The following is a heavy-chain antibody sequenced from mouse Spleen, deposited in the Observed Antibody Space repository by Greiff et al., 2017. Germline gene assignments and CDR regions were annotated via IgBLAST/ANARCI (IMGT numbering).Heavy chain of an antibody. J-gene: IGHJ2*01. V-gene: IGHV1-20*01. CDR2: INPYNGDT. D-gene: IGHD2-14*01. Sequence: EVKVVESGPELVKPGDSVKISCKASGYSFTGYFMNWVMQSHGKSLEWIGRINPYNGDTFYNQKFKGKATLTVDKSSSTAHMELRSLTSEDSAVYYCARDRGYFDYWGQGTTLTVSS. CDR1: GYSFTGYF. CDR3: ARDRGYFDY.